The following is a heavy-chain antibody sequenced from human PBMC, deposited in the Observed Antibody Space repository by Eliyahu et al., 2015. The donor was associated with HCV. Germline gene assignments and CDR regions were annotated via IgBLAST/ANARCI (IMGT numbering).Heavy chain of an antibody. CDR3: ARDRVSGNTGHAFEI. CDR1: XASIXSXSYY. CDR2: VYYSGNT. Sequence: QLQLQESGPGLVKPSETLSLTCTVSXASIXSXSYYWGWIRQPPGKGPXWXGSVYYSGNTYYNPSLKSRVTISVDTSNKQFSLRLSSVTAADTAIYYCARDRVSGNTGHAFEIWGRGTMVTVFS. J-gene: IGHJ3*02. D-gene: IGHD1-26*01. V-gene: IGHV4-39*07.